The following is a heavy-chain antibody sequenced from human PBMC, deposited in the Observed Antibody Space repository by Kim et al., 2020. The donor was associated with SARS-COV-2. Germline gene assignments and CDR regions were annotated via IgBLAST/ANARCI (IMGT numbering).Heavy chain of an antibody. Sequence: RGSLRLSCAASGFTFSSYSMNWVRQAPGKGLEWVSYISSSSSTIYYADSVKGRFTISRDNAKNSLYLQMNSLRNEDTAVYYCSRESGSYYTLFDYWGQGTLVTVSS. D-gene: IGHD1-26*01. CDR2: ISSSSSTI. CDR3: SRESGSYYTLFDY. J-gene: IGHJ4*02. CDR1: GFTFSSYS. V-gene: IGHV3-48*02.